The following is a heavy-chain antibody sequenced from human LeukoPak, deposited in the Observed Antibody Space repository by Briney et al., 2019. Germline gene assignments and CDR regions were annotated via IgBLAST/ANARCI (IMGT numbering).Heavy chain of an antibody. J-gene: IGHJ4*02. CDR2: ISSSSSYI. D-gene: IGHD3-22*01. CDR1: GFTFSSYS. V-gene: IGHV3-21*04. Sequence: GGSLRLSCAASGFTFSSYSMNWVRQAPGKGLEWVSSISSSSSYIYYADSVKGRFTISRDNAKNSLYLQMNSLRAEDTALYYCAKDVNSSGYYLGFDYWGQGTLVIVSS. CDR3: AKDVNSSGYYLGFDY.